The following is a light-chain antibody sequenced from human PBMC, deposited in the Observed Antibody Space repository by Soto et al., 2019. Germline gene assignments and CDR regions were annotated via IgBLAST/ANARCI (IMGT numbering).Light chain of an antibody. CDR3: QSYDSSLSGWV. CDR2: GNN. CDR1: NSNIGAGYD. V-gene: IGLV1-40*01. J-gene: IGLJ3*02. Sequence: QPVLTQPPSVSGAPGQRVTISCTGSNSNIGAGYDVHWYQQIPGTTPKVLIYGNNNRPSGVPDRMSGSKSGTSASLAITGLQAEDEADYYCQSYDSSLSGWVFGGGTKLTVL.